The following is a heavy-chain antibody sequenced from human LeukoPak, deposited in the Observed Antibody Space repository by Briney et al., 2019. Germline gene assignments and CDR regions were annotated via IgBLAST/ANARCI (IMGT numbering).Heavy chain of an antibody. V-gene: IGHV3-21*04. J-gene: IGHJ5*02. Sequence: PGGSLRLSCAASGFTFSSYSMKWVRQAPGKGLEWVSSISSSSSYIYYADSVKGRFTISRDNAKNSLYLQMSSLRAEDTAVYYCAKKGYNWFDPWGQGTLVTVSS. CDR2: ISSSSSYI. CDR1: GFTFSSYS. CDR3: AKKGYNWFDP. D-gene: IGHD2-15*01.